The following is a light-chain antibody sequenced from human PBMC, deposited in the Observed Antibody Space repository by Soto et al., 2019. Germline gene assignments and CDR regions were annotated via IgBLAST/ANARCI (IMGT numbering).Light chain of an antibody. CDR1: RSVDTD. V-gene: IGKV3-20*01. CDR2: ATS. CDR3: QQYGSSHPIT. J-gene: IGKJ5*01. Sequence: EILMTQCPATLSVSRGDSARLCCRASRSVDTDLAWYQQKPGQAPRLVLFATSARATGVPDRFSGSGSGTDFTLTISRLETEDFAVYYCQQYGSSHPITFGQGTRLEIK.